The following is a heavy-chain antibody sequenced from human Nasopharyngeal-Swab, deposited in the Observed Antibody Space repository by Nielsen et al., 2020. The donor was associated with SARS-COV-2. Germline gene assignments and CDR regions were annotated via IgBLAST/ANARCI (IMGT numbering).Heavy chain of an antibody. D-gene: IGHD6-13*01. J-gene: IGHJ4*02. V-gene: IGHV3-21*01. CDR2: ISGRTTYI. CDR3: ARGGQQPL. CDR1: GFTFITYN. Sequence: GGSLRLSCAASGFTFITYNMHWVRQAPGKGLEWVSSISGRTTYIYYADSMKGRFTISRDNAKNSLYLQMSSLRAEDTAIYYCARGGQQPLWGQGTLVTVSS.